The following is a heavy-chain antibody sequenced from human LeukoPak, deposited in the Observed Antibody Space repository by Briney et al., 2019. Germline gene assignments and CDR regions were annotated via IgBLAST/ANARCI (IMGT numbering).Heavy chain of an antibody. CDR1: GGTFSSYA. CDR2: IIPIFGTA. D-gene: IGHD2-15*01. CDR3: ARDEVVAAPNYFGMVV. J-gene: IGHJ6*02. Sequence: ASVKVSCKASGGTFSSYAISWVRQAPGQGLEWMGGIIPIFGTANYAQKFQGRVTITADESTSTAYMELSSLRSEDTAVYYCARDEVVAAPNYFGMVVWGQGTTVSVSS. V-gene: IGHV1-69*13.